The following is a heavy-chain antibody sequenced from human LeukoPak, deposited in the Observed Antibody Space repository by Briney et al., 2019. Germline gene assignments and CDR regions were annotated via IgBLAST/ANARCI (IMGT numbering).Heavy chain of an antibody. D-gene: IGHD3-3*01. V-gene: IGHV3-30-3*01. CDR3: ARDVFTYYDFWSGYYTPNHYGMDV. CDR1: GFTLSSYA. J-gene: IGHJ6*02. CDR2: ISFDGSNK. Sequence: GGSLRLSCAASGFTLSSYAMHWVRQAPGKGLEWVAVISFDGSNKYYADSVKGRFTISRDNSKNTLYLQMNSLRAEDTAVYYCARDVFTYYDFWSGYYTPNHYGMDVWGQGTTVTVSS.